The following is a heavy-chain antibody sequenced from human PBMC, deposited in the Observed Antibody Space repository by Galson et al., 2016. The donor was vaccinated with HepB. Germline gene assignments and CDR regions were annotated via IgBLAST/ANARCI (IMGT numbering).Heavy chain of an antibody. CDR2: IQSDGSER. V-gene: IGHV3-7*01. CDR1: GFNFSNYL. Sequence: SLRLSCAASGFNFSNYLMSWVRQAPGKGLEWVANIQSDGSERYYVDSVKDRFTISRDNAKKFLYLQLNSLRAEDTAVYYCAREVVYDSFDYWGQGTLVSVSS. J-gene: IGHJ4*02. CDR3: AREVVYDSFDY. D-gene: IGHD3-3*01.